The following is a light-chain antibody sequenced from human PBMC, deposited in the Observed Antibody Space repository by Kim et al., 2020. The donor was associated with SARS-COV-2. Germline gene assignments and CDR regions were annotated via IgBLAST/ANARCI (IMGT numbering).Light chain of an antibody. CDR1: SSDVGSYNL. V-gene: IGLV2-23*02. Sequence: SALTRPASVSGSPGQSITISCTGTSSDVGSYNLVSWYQQHPGKAPKLMIYEVSKRPSGVSNRFSGSKSGNTASLTISGLQAEDEADYYCCSYAGSSTLVFGGGTKLTVL. CDR3: CSYAGSSTLV. CDR2: EVS. J-gene: IGLJ2*01.